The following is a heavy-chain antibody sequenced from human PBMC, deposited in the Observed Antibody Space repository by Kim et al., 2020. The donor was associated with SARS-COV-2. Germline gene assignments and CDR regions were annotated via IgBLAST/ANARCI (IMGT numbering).Heavy chain of an antibody. CDR3: AKDREMIRGAFDY. D-gene: IGHD3-10*01. J-gene: IGHJ4*02. CDR1: GFTFSSFA. Sequence: GGSLRLSCAASGFTFSSFAMSWVRQAPGKGLDWVSGISGGGDSTYYSDTGKGRFTISRDSYKKTLYLQMTSLRAEDTALYYCAKDREMIRGAFDYWGQGTLVTVSS. CDR2: ISGGGDST. V-gene: IGHV3-23*01.